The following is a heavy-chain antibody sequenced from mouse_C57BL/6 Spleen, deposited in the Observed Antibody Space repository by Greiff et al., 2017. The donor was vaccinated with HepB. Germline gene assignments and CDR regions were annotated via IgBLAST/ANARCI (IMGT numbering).Heavy chain of an antibody. Sequence: QVQLQQPGAELVRPGTSVKLSCKASGYTFTSYWMHWVKQRPGQGLEWIGVIDPSDSYTNYNQKFKGKATLTVDTSSSTAYMQLSSLTSEDSVVYYCAREALDYFDDWGQGTTLTVSS. J-gene: IGHJ2*01. CDR2: IDPSDSYT. V-gene: IGHV1-59*01. CDR1: GYTFTSYW. CDR3: AREALDYFDD.